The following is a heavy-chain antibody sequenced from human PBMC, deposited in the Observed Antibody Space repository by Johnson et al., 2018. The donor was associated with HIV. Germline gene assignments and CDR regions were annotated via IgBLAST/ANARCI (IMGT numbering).Heavy chain of an antibody. Sequence: QVQLVESGGGVVQPGRSLRLSCAASGFTFSSYAMHWVRQAPGKGLEWVAVISYDGSDKDYADSVKGRFTISRDRSKNTLYLQMNSLRAEDTAVYYCAKGGGLLSAFDIWGQGTMVTVSS. J-gene: IGHJ3*02. CDR2: ISYDGSDK. CDR3: AKGGGLLSAFDI. V-gene: IGHV3-30*04. CDR1: GFTFSSYA. D-gene: IGHD2-2*01.